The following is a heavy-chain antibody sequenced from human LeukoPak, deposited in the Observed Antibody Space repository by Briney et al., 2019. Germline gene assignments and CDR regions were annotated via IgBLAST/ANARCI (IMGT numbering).Heavy chain of an antibody. CDR2: IYTSGST. V-gene: IGHV4-61*02. J-gene: IGHJ4*02. CDR3: ARDLGLYSSSYVIDY. D-gene: IGHD6-6*01. Sequence: PSETLSLTCTVSGGSISSSSYYWSWIRQPAGKGLEWIGRIYTSGSTNYNPSLKSRVTMSVDTSKNQFSLKLSSVTAADTAVYYCARDLGLYSSSYVIDYWGQGTLVTVSS. CDR1: GGSISSSSYY.